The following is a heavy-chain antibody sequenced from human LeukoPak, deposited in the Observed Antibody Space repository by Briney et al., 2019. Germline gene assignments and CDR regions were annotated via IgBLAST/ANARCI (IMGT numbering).Heavy chain of an antibody. V-gene: IGHV4-39*02. Sequence: SETLSLTCTVSGGSISSSNYSWGWIRQPPGKGLEWIGSIYYSGSTYYNPSLKSRVTMPVDTSKNQFSLQLNSVTPEDTAIYYCAREACPSGRCSGGVDVWGQGTTVTVSS. D-gene: IGHD2-15*01. CDR2: IYYSGST. CDR1: GGSISSSNYS. CDR3: AREACPSGRCSGGVDV. J-gene: IGHJ6*02.